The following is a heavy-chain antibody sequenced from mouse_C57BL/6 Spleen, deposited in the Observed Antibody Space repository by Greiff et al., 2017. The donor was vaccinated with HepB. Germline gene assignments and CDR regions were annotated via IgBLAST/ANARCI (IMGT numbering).Heavy chain of an antibody. CDR2: INPYNGGT. V-gene: IGHV1-19*01. J-gene: IGHJ1*03. CDR3: ARAGITTVVGHHGYFDV. Sequence: EVQLQQSGPVLVKPGASVKMSCKASGYTFTDYYMNWVKQSHGKSLEWIGVINPYNGGTSYNQKFKGKATLTVDKSSSTAYMELNSLTSEDSAVYYCARAGITTVVGHHGYFDVWGTGTTVTVSS. CDR1: GYTFTDYY. D-gene: IGHD1-1*01.